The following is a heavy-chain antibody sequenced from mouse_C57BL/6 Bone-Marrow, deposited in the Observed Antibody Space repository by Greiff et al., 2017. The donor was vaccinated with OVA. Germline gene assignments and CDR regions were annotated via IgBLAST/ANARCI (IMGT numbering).Heavy chain of an antibody. CDR2: IDPSDSYT. J-gene: IGHJ3*01. CDR3: AMGSSGYWFAY. Sequence: VQLQQSGAELVMPGASVKLSCKASGYTFTSYWMHWVKQRPGQGLEWIGEIDPSDSYTNYNQKFKGKSTLTVDKSSSTAYMQLSSLTSEDSAVYYCAMGSSGYWFAYWGQGTLVTVSA. CDR1: GYTFTSYW. V-gene: IGHV1-69*01. D-gene: IGHD3-2*02.